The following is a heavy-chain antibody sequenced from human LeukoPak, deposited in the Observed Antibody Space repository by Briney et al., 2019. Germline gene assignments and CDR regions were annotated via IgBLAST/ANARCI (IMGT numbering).Heavy chain of an antibody. D-gene: IGHD3-10*01. Sequence: ASVKVSCKASGGTFSSYAISWVRQAPGEGLEWMGGIIPIFGTANYAQKLQGRVTITADKSTSTAYMELSSLRSEDTAVYYCARGPSITMVRGGQWYYYMDVWGKGTTVTISS. V-gene: IGHV1-69*06. CDR2: IIPIFGTA. J-gene: IGHJ6*03. CDR1: GGTFSSYA. CDR3: ARGPSITMVRGGQWYYYMDV.